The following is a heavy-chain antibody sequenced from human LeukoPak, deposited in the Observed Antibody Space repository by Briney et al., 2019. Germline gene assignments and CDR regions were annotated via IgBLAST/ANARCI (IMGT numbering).Heavy chain of an antibody. J-gene: IGHJ4*02. D-gene: IGHD7-27*01. CDR2: IYYSGST. CDR1: GASVSDGNYY. Sequence: PSETLSLTCSVSGASVSDGNYYWSWIRQPPGKGLEWIGSIYYSGSTYYNPSLKSRVTISVDTSKNQFSLKLSSVTAADTAVYYCARHLHPTAPLGWGQGTLVTVSS. V-gene: IGHV4-39*01. CDR3: ARHLHPTAPLG.